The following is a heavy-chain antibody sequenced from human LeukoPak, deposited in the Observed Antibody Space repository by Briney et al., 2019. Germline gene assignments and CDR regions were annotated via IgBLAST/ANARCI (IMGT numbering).Heavy chain of an antibody. CDR1: GCSFTRYA. CDR2: IIPIFGTA. CDR3: ARSPEGDPRGRLAH. V-gene: IGHV1-69*01. Sequence: SVKVSCKASGCSFTRYAISWVLQAPGQGLEWMGGIIPIFGTANYAQKFQGRVTITADESTSTAYMEMSSLRSEDTAVYYCARSPEGDPRGRLAHWGQGTLVTVSS. J-gene: IGHJ4*02. D-gene: IGHD1-26*01.